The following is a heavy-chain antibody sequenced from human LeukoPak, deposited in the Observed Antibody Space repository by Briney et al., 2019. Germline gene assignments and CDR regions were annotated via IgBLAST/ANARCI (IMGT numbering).Heavy chain of an antibody. Sequence: GGTLRLSCVASGFTFRSYPMGWVRQAPGRGRQWGSAVSDSDGRTYYADSAKGRFTISRDNAKNSLYLQMNSLRAEDTAVYYCADLGITMIGGVWGKGTTVTISS. D-gene: IGHD3-10*02. J-gene: IGHJ6*04. V-gene: IGHV3-23*01. CDR1: GFTFRSYP. CDR2: VSDSDGRT. CDR3: ADLGITMIGGV.